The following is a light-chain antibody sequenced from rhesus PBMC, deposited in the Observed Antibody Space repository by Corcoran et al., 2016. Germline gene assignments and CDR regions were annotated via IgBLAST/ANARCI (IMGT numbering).Light chain of an antibody. CDR1: QSVSSS. V-gene: IGKV3-24*01. Sequence: EIVMTQSPSTLSPSPGERGTPSCRASQSVSSSLAWYQQKPGQAPRLLIYGASNRATGNPDRFSGRGSGTDFTLTISSLESEDVAVYYCQQHSNWPLLTFGGGTKVELK. J-gene: IGKJ4*01. CDR3: QQHSNWPLLT. CDR2: GAS.